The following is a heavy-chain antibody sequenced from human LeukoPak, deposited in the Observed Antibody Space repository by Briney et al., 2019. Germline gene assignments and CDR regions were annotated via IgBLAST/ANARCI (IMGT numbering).Heavy chain of an antibody. CDR1: GFTFSSYG. D-gene: IGHD2/OR15-2a*01. CDR3: ARAKYRSLFDY. Sequence: GGSLRLSCAASGFTFSSYGMHWVRQAPGKGLEWVAVIWYDGSNKYYADSVKGRFTISRDNSKNTLYLQMNSLRAEDTAVYYCARAKYRSLFDYWGQGTLVTVSS. CDR2: IWYDGSNK. J-gene: IGHJ4*02. V-gene: IGHV3-33*01.